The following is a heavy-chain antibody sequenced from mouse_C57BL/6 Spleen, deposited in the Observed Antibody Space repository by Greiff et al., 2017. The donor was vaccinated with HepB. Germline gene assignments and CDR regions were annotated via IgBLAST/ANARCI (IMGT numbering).Heavy chain of an antibody. J-gene: IGHJ3*01. V-gene: IGHV1-61*01. CDR2: IYPSDSET. Sequence: VQLQQPGAELVRPGSSVKLSCKASGYTFTSYWMDWVKQRPGQGLEWIGNIYPSDSETHYNQKFKDKATLTVDKSSSTAYMQLSSLTSEDSAVYYCARRSYDYDDAWFAYWGQGTLVTVSA. CDR1: GYTFTSYW. CDR3: ARRSYDYDDAWFAY. D-gene: IGHD2-4*01.